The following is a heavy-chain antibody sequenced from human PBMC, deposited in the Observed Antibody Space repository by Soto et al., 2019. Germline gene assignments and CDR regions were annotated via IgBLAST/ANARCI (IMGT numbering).Heavy chain of an antibody. D-gene: IGHD6-25*01. CDR2: IYWDDDK. CDR1: GFSLSTSGVG. J-gene: IGHJ4*02. CDR3: AHRRRAAGGYFFDY. V-gene: IGHV2-5*02. Sequence: QITLKESGPTLVKPTQTLTLTCTFSGFSLSTSGVGVGWIRQPPGKALEWLALIYWDDDKRYSPSLKSRLTHTKDTSKNQVVLTMTNMDPMDTATYYCAHRRRAAGGYFFDYWGQGTLVTVSS.